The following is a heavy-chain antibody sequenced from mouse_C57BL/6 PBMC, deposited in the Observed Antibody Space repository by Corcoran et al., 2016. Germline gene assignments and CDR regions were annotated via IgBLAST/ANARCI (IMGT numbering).Heavy chain of an antibody. CDR2: IYPGSGNT. CDR3: ARKDYSNSFDY. D-gene: IGHD2-5*01. V-gene: IGHV1-76*01. CDR1: GYTFTDYY. J-gene: IGHJ2*01. Sequence: QVQLKQSGAELVRPGASVKLSCKASGYTFTDYYINWVKQRPGQGLEWIARIYPGSGNTYYNEKLKGKATLTAEKSSSTAYMQLSSLTSEDSAVYFCARKDYSNSFDYWGQGTTLTVSS.